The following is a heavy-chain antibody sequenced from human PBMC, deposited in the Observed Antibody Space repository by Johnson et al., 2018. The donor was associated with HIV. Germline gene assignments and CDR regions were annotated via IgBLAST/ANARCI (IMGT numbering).Heavy chain of an antibody. J-gene: IGHJ3*02. CDR1: GFTFSNYG. D-gene: IGHD6-6*01. Sequence: QVQLVESGGGVVQPGRSLRLSCAASGFTFSNYGMHWVRQAPGKGLECVAFISYDGSYKHYADSVKGRFTISRDNSKNTLYLQMNSLRAEDTAVYYCAKKGGVYSSYHDAFDIWGQGTMVTVSS. V-gene: IGHV3-30*18. CDR3: AKKGGVYSSYHDAFDI. CDR2: ISYDGSYK.